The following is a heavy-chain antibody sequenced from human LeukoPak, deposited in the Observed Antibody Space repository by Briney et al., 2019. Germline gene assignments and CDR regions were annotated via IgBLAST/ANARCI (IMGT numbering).Heavy chain of an antibody. J-gene: IGHJ4*02. Sequence: SGPSLFHPPPALTLTCTFSGVALSTRGMCVSWSPQPPGEALEWLTPIAWDEDKYYTTALMTRLPTSKDTTHKQVSLTLTNMDPVDTATYYGARSISDSSGYYSPDYWGQGTLVTVSS. V-gene: IGHV2-70*01. CDR1: GVALSTRGMC. CDR3: ARSISDSSGYYSPDY. D-gene: IGHD3-22*01. CDR2: IAWDEDK.